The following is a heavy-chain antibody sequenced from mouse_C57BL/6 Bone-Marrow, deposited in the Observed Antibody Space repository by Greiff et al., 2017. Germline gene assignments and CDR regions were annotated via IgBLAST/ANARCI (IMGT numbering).Heavy chain of an antibody. CDR2: IYPGDGDP. Sequence: QVQLQQSGAELVKPGASVKISCKASGYAFSSYWMNWVKQRPGKGLEWIGQIYPGDGDPNYNGKFKGKATLTADKSSSTAYMQLSSLTSEDSAVYFCATKGGPYYDYDGCDYWGQGTTLTVSS. J-gene: IGHJ2*01. CDR1: GYAFSSYW. V-gene: IGHV1-80*01. CDR3: ATKGGPYYDYDGCDY. D-gene: IGHD2-4*01.